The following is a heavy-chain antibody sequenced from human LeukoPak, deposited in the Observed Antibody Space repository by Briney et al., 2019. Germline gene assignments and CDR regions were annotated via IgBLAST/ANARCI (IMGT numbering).Heavy chain of an antibody. CDR3: ARDSYPQYYDFWSGYYTGAYYFDY. J-gene: IGHJ4*02. CDR2: INPNSGGT. Sequence: ASVKVSCKASGYTFTGYYMHWVRQAPGQGLEWMGWINPNSGGTNYAQKLQGRVTMTTDTSTSTAYMELRSLRSDDTAVYYCARDSYPQYYDFWSGYYTGAYYFDYWGQGTLVTVSS. CDR1: GYTFTGYY. V-gene: IGHV1-2*02. D-gene: IGHD3-3*01.